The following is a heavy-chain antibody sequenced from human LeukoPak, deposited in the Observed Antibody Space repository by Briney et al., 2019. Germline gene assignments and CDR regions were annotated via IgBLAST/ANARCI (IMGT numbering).Heavy chain of an antibody. V-gene: IGHV4-61*08. CDR1: GGSISSGDYY. CDR2: IYYSGSN. J-gene: IGHJ6*02. Sequence: SETLSLTCTVSGGSISSGDYYWSWIRQPPGKGPEWIGYIYYSGSNNYNPSLKSRVTISVDTSKNQFSLKLSSVTAADTAVYYCARVGYCSGGSCYSGSYYYYGMDVWGQGTTVTVSS. D-gene: IGHD2-15*01. CDR3: ARVGYCSGGSCYSGSYYYYGMDV.